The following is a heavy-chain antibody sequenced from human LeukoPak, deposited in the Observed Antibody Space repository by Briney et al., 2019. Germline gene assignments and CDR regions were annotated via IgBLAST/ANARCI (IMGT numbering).Heavy chain of an antibody. CDR3: TDAVAG. CDR2: IYTDGST. CDR1: GFSVGNNY. V-gene: IGHV3-53*05. J-gene: IGHJ4*02. Sequence: PGGSLRLSCAASGFSVGNNYVTWVCQPPGKGLEWVSVIYTDGSTYYADSVKGRFIISRDSSKNTLYLQMNSLRAEDTAVYYCTDAVAGWGQGTLVTVSS. D-gene: IGHD4-23*01.